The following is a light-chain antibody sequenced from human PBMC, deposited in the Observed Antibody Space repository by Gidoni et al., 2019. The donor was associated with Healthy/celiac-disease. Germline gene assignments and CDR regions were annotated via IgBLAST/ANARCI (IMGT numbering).Light chain of an antibody. V-gene: IGKV4-1*01. CDR1: QSVLYSSNNKNY. J-gene: IGKJ2*04. CDR3: QQYYSTPCS. Sequence: DIVMTQSPDSLAGSLGERATINCKSSQSVLYSSNNKNYLAWYQQKPGHPPKLLIYWASTRESGVPDRFSGSGSGTDFTLTISSLQAEDVAVYYCQQYYSTPCSFGQGTKLEIK. CDR2: WAS.